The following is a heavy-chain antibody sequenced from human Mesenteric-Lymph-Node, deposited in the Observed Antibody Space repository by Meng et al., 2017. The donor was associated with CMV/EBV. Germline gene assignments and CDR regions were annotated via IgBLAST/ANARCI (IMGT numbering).Heavy chain of an antibody. CDR1: GFTFSSYA. CDR2: ISGSGGST. CDR3: ARSRGYCSSTSCLPRAFDI. J-gene: IGHJ3*02. D-gene: IGHD2-2*03. Sequence: GESLKISCAASGFTFSSYAMSWVRQAPGKGLEWVSAISGSGGSTYYADSVKGRFTISRDNSKNTLYLQMNSLRAEDTAVYYCARSRGYCSSTSCLPRAFDIWGQGTMVTVSS. V-gene: IGHV3-23*01.